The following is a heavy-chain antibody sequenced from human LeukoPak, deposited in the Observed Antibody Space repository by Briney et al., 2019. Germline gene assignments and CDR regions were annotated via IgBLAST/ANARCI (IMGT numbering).Heavy chain of an antibody. CDR3: AREVLGDWDFVDAFDI. CDR2: ISGSSSYI. Sequence: PGGSLRLSCAASGFTFSSYSMNWVRQAPGKGLEWVSCISGSSSYIYYADSVKGRFTISRDNAKNSLYLQMNSLRAEDTAVYYCAREVLGDWDFVDAFDIWGQGTMVTVSS. J-gene: IGHJ3*02. CDR1: GFTFSSYS. D-gene: IGHD2-21*02. V-gene: IGHV3-21*01.